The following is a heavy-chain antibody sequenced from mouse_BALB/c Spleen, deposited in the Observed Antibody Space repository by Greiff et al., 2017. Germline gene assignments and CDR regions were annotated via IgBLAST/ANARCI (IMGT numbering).Heavy chain of an antibody. J-gene: IGHJ4*01. V-gene: IGHV5-17*02. Sequence: EVKLVESGGGLVQPGGSRKLSCAASGFTFSSFGMHWVRQAPEKGLEWVAYISSGSSTIYYADTVKGRFTISRDNPKNTLFLQMTSLRSEDTAMYYCARSGYDGYAMDYWGQGTSVTVSS. CDR1: GFTFSSFG. D-gene: IGHD2-3*01. CDR2: ISSGSSTI. CDR3: ARSGYDGYAMDY.